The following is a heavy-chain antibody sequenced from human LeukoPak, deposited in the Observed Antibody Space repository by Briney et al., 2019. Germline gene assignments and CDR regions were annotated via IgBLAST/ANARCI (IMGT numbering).Heavy chain of an antibody. J-gene: IGHJ4*02. V-gene: IGHV3-9*03. CDR1: GFTFDDYA. D-gene: IGHD1-26*01. CDR2: ISWNSGSI. CDR3: AKDIAPSGSYLGN. Sequence: PGGSLRLSCAASGFTFDDYAMHWVRQAPGKALGGASGISWNSGSIGYVDSVKGRFTISRDNAKNSLYLQMNSLRAEDMALYYCAKDIAPSGSYLGNWGQGTLVTVSS.